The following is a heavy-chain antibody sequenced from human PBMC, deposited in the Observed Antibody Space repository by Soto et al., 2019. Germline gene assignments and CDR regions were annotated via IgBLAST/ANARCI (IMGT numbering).Heavy chain of an antibody. V-gene: IGHV4-34*01. J-gene: IGHJ6*03. D-gene: IGHD2-15*01. Sequence: SETLSLTCAVYGGSFSGYYWSWIRQPPGKGLEWIGEIDHSGSTNYNPSLKSRVTISVDTSKNQFSLKLSSVTAADTAVYYCARVPRYCSGGSCYRADYYYYYMDVWGKGTTVTVSS. CDR1: GGSFSGYY. CDR2: IDHSGST. CDR3: ARVPRYCSGGSCYRADYYYYYMDV.